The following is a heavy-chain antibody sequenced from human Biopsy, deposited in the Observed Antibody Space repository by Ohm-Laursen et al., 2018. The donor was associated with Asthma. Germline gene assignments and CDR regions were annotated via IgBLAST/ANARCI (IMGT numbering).Heavy chain of an antibody. CDR3: ARGDSSGWSHYYFDY. J-gene: IGHJ4*02. CDR1: GFAVSRDH. D-gene: IGHD6-19*01. CDR2: IYSGGTS. V-gene: IGHV3-53*01. Sequence: SLRLSCAASGFAVSRDHMFWVRQAPGKGLEWVSVIYSGGTSHTADSVRGRFTISRDFSKNTLHLQIHSLRVEDTAVYYCARGDSSGWSHYYFDYWGQETLVTVSS.